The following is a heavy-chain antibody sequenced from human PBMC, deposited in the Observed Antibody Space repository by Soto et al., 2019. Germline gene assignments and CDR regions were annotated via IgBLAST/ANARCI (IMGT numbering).Heavy chain of an antibody. CDR2: ISGSGGST. CDR1: GFTFSSYA. J-gene: IGHJ3*02. CDR3: AKAGSGSGSDYNTTGHQDAFDI. V-gene: IGHV3-23*01. Sequence: GGSLRLSCAASGFTFSSYAMSWVRQAPGKGLEWVSAISGSGGSTYYADSVKGRFTISRDNSKNTLYLQMNSLRAEDTGVYYCAKAGSGSGSDYNTTGHQDAFDIWGQGTMVTVSS. D-gene: IGHD3-10*01.